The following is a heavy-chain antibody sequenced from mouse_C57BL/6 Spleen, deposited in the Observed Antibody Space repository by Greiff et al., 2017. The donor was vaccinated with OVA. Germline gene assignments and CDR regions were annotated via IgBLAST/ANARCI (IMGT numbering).Heavy chain of an antibody. CDR1: GYTFTDYN. CDR3: ARWGDYEAFAY. J-gene: IGHJ3*01. V-gene: IGHV1-22*01. Sequence: VQLKQSGPELVKPGASVKMSCKASGYTFTDYNMHWVKQSHGKSLEWIGYINPNNGGTSYNQKFKGKATLTVNKSSSTAYMELRSLTSEDSAVYYCARWGDYEAFAYWGQGTLVTVSA. D-gene: IGHD2-4*01. CDR2: INPNNGGT.